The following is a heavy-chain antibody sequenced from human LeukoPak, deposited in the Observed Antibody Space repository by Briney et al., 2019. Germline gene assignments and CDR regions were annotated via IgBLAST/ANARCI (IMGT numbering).Heavy chain of an antibody. J-gene: IGHJ3*02. CDR1: GGSIGSSSYY. CDR2: IYYSGST. CDR3: ARLGMEVGAFDI. V-gene: IGHV4-39*01. D-gene: IGHD1-26*01. Sequence: SETLSLTCAVSGGSIGSSSYYWGWIRQPPGKGLEWIGSIYYSGSTYYNPSLKSRVTISVDTSKNQFSLKLSSVTAADTAVYYCARLGMEVGAFDIWGQGTMVTVSS.